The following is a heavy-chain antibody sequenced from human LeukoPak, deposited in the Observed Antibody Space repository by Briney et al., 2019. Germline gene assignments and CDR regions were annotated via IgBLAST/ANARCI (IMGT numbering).Heavy chain of an antibody. Sequence: GGSLRLSCAASGFTFSSYNMNWVRQAPGKGLEWVSSISSSSTYIYYADSVKGRFTISRDNTKNSLYLQMNSLRAEDTAVYFCARDQIGDHCSGTSCYRAERGWDYYYMDVWGKGTTVTVSS. CDR2: ISSSSTYI. D-gene: IGHD2-2*02. V-gene: IGHV3-21*01. J-gene: IGHJ6*03. CDR1: GFTFSSYN. CDR3: ARDQIGDHCSGTSCYRAERGWDYYYMDV.